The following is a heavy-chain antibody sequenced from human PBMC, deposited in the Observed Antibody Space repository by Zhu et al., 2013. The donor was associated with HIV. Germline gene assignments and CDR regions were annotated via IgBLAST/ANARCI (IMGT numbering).Heavy chain of an antibody. CDR3: AKVASLAARKYYYYGMDV. J-gene: IGHJ6*02. CDR1: GFTFSSYG. V-gene: IGHV3-30*18. Sequence: VQLVESGGGVVQPGRSLRLSCAASGFTFSSYGMHWVRQAPGKGLEWVAVISYDGSNKYYADSVEGRFTISRDNSKNTLYLQMNSLRAEDTAVYYCAKVASLAARKYYYYGMDVWGQGTTVTVSS. D-gene: IGHD6-6*01. CDR2: ISYDGSNK.